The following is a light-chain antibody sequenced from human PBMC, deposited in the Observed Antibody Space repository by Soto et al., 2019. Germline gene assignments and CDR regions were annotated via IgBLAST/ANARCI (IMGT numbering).Light chain of an antibody. J-gene: IGKJ1*01. CDR3: QQYFNWWT. CDR2: GAS. Sequence: EIVMAQSPATLSVSPGETAILSCRASQNIGSNLAWYQQRPGQAPRLLIYGASSRVTGIPARFSGSGSGTDFTLTISSLQPEDFAVYHCQQYFNWWTFGQGTKVDI. CDR1: QNIGSN. V-gene: IGKV3-15*01.